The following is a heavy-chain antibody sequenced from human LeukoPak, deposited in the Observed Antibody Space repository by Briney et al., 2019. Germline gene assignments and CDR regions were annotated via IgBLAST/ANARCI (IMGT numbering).Heavy chain of an antibody. CDR2: ISGNGGGT. V-gene: IGHV3-23*01. CDR1: GFTFSSYA. Sequence: PGGSLRLSCAASGFTFSSYAMSWVRQAPGKGLQWVSVISGNGGGTYYADSVKGRFTISRDNSKSTLYLQMNSLRAEDTAVYYCASHFGDLIRYTSGRSSGYDSWGQGTLVTVSS. CDR3: ASHFGDLIRYTSGRSSGYDS. J-gene: IGHJ4*02. D-gene: IGHD6-19*01.